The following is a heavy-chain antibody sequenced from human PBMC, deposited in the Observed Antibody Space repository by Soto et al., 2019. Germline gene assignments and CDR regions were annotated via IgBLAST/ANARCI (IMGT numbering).Heavy chain of an antibody. CDR2: IYHSGST. CDR3: ARGPTGYSYGAYFDY. CDR1: GGSISSSNW. D-gene: IGHD5-18*01. V-gene: IGHV4-4*02. Sequence: QVQLQESGPGLVKPSGTLSLTCAVSGGSISSSNWWSWVRQPPGKGLEWIGEIYHSGSTNYNPSLKSRVTISVGKSQNQCSRTLSSVTAADTAVYYCARGPTGYSYGAYFDYWGQGTLVTVSS. J-gene: IGHJ4*02.